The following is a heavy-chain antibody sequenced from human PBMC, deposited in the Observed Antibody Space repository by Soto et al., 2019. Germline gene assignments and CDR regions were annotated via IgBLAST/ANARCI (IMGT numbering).Heavy chain of an antibody. Sequence: SETLSLTCGVYGGSFIDYHWSWVRQPPGKGLEWIGEVKDRGRTKYNPSLKSRVIISLDTPKSQLSLKLSAVTAADTAIYYCARDGGEYDYSMDVWGQGTTVTVSS. CDR3: ARDGGEYDYSMDV. D-gene: IGHD6-25*01. J-gene: IGHJ6*02. CDR1: GGSFIDYH. V-gene: IGHV4-34*01. CDR2: VKDRGRT.